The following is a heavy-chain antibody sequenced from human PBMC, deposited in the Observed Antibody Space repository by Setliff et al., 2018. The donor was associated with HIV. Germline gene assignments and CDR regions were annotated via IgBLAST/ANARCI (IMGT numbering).Heavy chain of an antibody. J-gene: IGHJ4*02. D-gene: IGHD3-3*01. CDR1: GFTFNCYW. CDR3: ARGASYYNFWSGYSPNYYFDY. V-gene: IGHV3-7*01. Sequence: GSLRLSCAASGFTFNCYWMSWVRQAPGTGLEWVANIKEDGSETFYVDSVKGRFTMSRENAKNSLYLQMNSLRAEDTAVYYCARGASYYNFWSGYSPNYYFDYWGQGTLVTVSS. CDR2: IKEDGSET.